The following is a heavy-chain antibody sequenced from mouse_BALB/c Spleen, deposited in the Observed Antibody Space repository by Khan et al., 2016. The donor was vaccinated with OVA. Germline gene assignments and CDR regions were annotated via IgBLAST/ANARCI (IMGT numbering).Heavy chain of an antibody. CDR3: ARVGYNGTMDC. CDR1: GFTFTNYG. Sequence: QIQLVQSGPELKKPGETVQLSCKASGFTFTNYGMNWVKQAPGKGLKWMGWINTYTGEPTFADVFKGRVALSLETSASTAYFQLNSLTTEDTATYFCARVGYNGTMDCWGQGTSVTVSS. D-gene: IGHD2-14*01. J-gene: IGHJ4*01. CDR2: INTYTGEP. V-gene: IGHV9-3-1*01.